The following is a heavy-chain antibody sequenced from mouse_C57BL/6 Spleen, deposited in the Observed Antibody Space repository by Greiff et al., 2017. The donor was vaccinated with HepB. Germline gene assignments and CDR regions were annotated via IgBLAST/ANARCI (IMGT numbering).Heavy chain of an antibody. J-gene: IGHJ1*03. CDR1: GFSLTSYG. V-gene: IGHV2-2*01. CDR3: ARIYGSYWYFDV. Sequence: VQVVESGPGLVQPSQSLSITCTVSGFSLTSYGVHWVRQSPGKGLEWLGVIWSGGSTDYNAAFISRLSISKDNSKSQVFFKMNSLQADDTAIYYCARIYGSYWYFDVWGTGTTVTVSS. CDR2: IWSGGST. D-gene: IGHD1-1*01.